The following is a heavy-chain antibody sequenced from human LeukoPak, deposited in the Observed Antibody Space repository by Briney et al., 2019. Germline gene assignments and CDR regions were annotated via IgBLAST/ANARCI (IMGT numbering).Heavy chain of an antibody. CDR2: IYPGDSDT. J-gene: IGHJ3*02. D-gene: IGHD1-26*01. CDR3: ARQLVGEPDAFDI. V-gene: IGHV5-51*01. Sequence: GESLKISCKGSGYNFTSYWIGWVRQTPGKGLEWMGIIYPGDSDTRYSPSFQGQVTISADKSISIAYLQWSSLRASDTAMYYCARQLVGEPDAFDIWGQGTVVTVSS. CDR1: GYNFTSYW.